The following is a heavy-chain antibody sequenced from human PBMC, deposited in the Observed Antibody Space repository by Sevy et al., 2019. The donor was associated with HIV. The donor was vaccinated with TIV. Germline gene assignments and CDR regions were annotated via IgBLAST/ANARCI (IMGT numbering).Heavy chain of an antibody. Sequence: GGSLRLSCAASGFNFDDYTMHWVRQDPGKGLRWVSLISWDGDNTYYADSVRGRFTISRDNSKNSLYLEMNSLTTEDTALDYCAKDPSRSGTWFFDSWGQGTLVTVSS. V-gene: IGHV3-43*01. J-gene: IGHJ4*02. CDR1: GFNFDDYT. CDR3: AKDPSRSGTWFFDS. CDR2: ISWDGDNT. D-gene: IGHD3-9*01.